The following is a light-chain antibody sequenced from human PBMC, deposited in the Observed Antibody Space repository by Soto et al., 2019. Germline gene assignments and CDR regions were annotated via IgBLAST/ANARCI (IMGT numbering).Light chain of an antibody. CDR3: QQYGSSPWT. V-gene: IGKV3-20*01. CDR2: DAS. CDR1: QSIANTY. J-gene: IGKJ1*01. Sequence: EVALTQSPGTLSLSPGARATLWVMASQSIANTYLTWYQQKPGQAPRVLIYDASTRATGIPDRFSGSGSGTDFTLTISRLEPEDSAVYYCQQYGSSPWTFGQGTKVDIK.